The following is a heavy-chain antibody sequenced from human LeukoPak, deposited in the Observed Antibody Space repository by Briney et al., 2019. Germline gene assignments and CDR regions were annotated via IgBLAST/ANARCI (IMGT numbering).Heavy chain of an antibody. V-gene: IGHV3-23*01. Sequence: PGGSLRLSCAASGFTLSSYAMSWVRQAPGKGLEWVSAISGSGGSTYYADSVKGRFTISRDNSKNTLYLQMNSLRAEDTAVYYCAKGGKQQLVRGWYFDLWGRGTLVTVSS. CDR1: GFTLSSYA. CDR2: ISGSGGST. CDR3: AKGGKQQLVRGWYFDL. D-gene: IGHD6-13*01. J-gene: IGHJ2*01.